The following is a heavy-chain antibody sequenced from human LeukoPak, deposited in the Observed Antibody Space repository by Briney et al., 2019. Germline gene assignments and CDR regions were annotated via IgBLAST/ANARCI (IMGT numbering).Heavy chain of an antibody. D-gene: IGHD6-13*01. J-gene: IGHJ4*02. CDR2: IKQDGSEK. Sequence: GGSLRLSCAASGFTFSSYWMSWVRQVPGKGLEWVANIKQDGSEKYYVDSVKGRFTISRDNAKNSLYLQMNSLRAEDTAVYYCARGRIGQQLVPVYWGQGTLVTVSS. CDR1: GFTFSSYW. CDR3: ARGRIGQQLVPVY. V-gene: IGHV3-7*01.